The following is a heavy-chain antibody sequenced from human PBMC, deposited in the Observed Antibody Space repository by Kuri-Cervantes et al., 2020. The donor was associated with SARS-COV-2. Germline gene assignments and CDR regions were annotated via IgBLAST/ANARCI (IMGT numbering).Heavy chain of an antibody. V-gene: IGHV1-69*13. CDR1: GGTFSSYA. CDR2: IIPIFGTA. Sequence: SVKVSCKASGGTFSSYAISWVRQVPGQGLEWMGGIIPIFGTANYAQKFQGRVTITADESTSTAYMELSSLRSEDTAVYYCARKGGKSDAFDIWGQGTMVTVSS. CDR3: ARKGGKSDAFDI. J-gene: IGHJ3*02. D-gene: IGHD4-23*01.